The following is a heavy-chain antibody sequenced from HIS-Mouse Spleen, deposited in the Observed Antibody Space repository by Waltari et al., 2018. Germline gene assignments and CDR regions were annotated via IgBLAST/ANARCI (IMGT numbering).Heavy chain of an antibody. Sequence: QVQLQQWGAGLLKLSETLSLTCAVYGGSFSGYYWSWIRHPTGKGLERIGEINHTGSTKTNPSVKRRATISVDTSKNQFSLKLSVVTAADTAVYYCARGMYSSSGMDVWGQGTTVTVSS. CDR2: INHTGST. J-gene: IGHJ6*02. CDR3: ARGMYSSSGMDV. D-gene: IGHD6-13*01. CDR1: GGSFSGYY. V-gene: IGHV4-34*04.